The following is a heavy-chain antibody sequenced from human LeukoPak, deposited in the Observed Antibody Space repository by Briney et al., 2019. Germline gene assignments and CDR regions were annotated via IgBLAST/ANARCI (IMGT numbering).Heavy chain of an antibody. CDR3: ARVGYDILTGYSRMSYFDY. V-gene: IGHV1-2*02. Sequence: ASVKVSCKASGYTFTGYYMHWVRQAPGQGLEWMGWINPNSGGTNYAQKFQGRVTMTRDTSISTAYMELSRLRSDDTAVYYCARVGYDILTGYSRMSYFDYWGQGTLVTVSS. CDR2: INPNSGGT. D-gene: IGHD3-9*01. CDR1: GYTFTGYY. J-gene: IGHJ4*02.